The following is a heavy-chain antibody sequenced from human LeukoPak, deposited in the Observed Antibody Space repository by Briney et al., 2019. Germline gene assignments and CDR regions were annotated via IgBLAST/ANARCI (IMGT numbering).Heavy chain of an antibody. CDR2: IYFSGRTA. J-gene: IGHJ4*02. CDR3: ARVGRWLEFDFDH. Sequence: SETLSLTCAVYGGSFSGYYWSWIRQPPGKGLEWIGSIYFSGRTAYYNPSLKSRVTISVDTSKNQFSLNLNSVTAADTAVYYCARVGRWLEFDFDHWGQGTLVGVSS. CDR1: GGSFSGYY. V-gene: IGHV4-34*01. D-gene: IGHD5-24*01.